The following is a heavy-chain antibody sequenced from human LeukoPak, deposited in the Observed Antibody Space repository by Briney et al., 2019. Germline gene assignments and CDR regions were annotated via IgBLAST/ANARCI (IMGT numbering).Heavy chain of an antibody. D-gene: IGHD3-10*01. CDR2: ISYDGSKK. CDR3: TRPDYYRGAESYGGDY. CDR1: RFTFSSYG. V-gene: IGHV3-30*03. Sequence: PGGSLRLSCAASRFTFSSYGMHWVRQAPGKGLEWVAVISYDGSKKYYADSVKGRITISRDNSKKTLSLQMNSLRLEDTAVYYCTRPDYYRGAESYGGDYWGQGTLVTVSS. J-gene: IGHJ4*02.